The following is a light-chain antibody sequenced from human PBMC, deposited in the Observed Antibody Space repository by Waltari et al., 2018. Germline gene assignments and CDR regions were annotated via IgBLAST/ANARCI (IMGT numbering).Light chain of an antibody. V-gene: IGLV2-14*01. CDR1: SSDVGGYNY. J-gene: IGLJ3*02. Sequence: QSALTQPASVSGSPGQSITISCTGTSSDVGGYNYVSWYQQHPGKAPKLMIYEVSNRPSGVSNRFSGSKSGNTASLTISGLQAEDEADYYCSSYTSSSISLFWVFGGGTKLTVL. CDR3: SSYTSSSISLFWV. CDR2: EVS.